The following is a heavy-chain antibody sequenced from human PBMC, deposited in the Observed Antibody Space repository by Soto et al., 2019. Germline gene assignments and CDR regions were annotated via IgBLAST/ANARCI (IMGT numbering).Heavy chain of an antibody. CDR3: TRGANWGWGGFDY. J-gene: IGHJ4*02. V-gene: IGHV1-8*01. CDR1: GYTLTSHD. CDR2: MNPKTTNT. Sequence: QVQLVQSGAEVKKPGASVKVSCKASGYTLTSHDINWVRQAPGQGLEWMGWMNPKTTNTGLAQMFQGRVTMTGDTSQNTTYMELNSLRSEDSAVYYCTRGANWGWGGFDYWGQGTLVTVSS. D-gene: IGHD7-27*01.